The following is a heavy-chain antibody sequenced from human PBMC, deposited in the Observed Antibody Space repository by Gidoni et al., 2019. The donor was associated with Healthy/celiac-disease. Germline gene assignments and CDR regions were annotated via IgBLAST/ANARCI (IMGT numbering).Heavy chain of an antibody. Sequence: QVQLQQWGAGLLKPSETLSLTCAVYGGSFSGYYWSWIRQPPGKGLEWIGEINHSGSTNYNPSLKSRVTISVDTSKNQFSLKLSSVTAADTAVYYCARRRPIYAPFGAFDIWGQGTMVTVSS. CDR1: GGSFSGYY. D-gene: IGHD3-16*01. J-gene: IGHJ3*02. CDR3: ARRRPIYAPFGAFDI. V-gene: IGHV4-34*01. CDR2: INHSGST.